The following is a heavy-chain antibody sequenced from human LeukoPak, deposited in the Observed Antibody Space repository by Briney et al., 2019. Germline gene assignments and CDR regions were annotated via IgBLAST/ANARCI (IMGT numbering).Heavy chain of an antibody. V-gene: IGHV4-38-2*02. D-gene: IGHD6-19*01. CDR3: ARARRAVAGHYFDY. CDR1: GYSISSGYY. CDR2: IYHSGST. J-gene: IGHJ4*02. Sequence: SETLSLTCTVSGYSISSGYYRGWIRQPPGKGLEWIGSIYHSGSTYYNPSLKSRVTISVDTSKNQFSLKLSSVTAADTAVYYCARARRAVAGHYFDYWGQGTMVTVSS.